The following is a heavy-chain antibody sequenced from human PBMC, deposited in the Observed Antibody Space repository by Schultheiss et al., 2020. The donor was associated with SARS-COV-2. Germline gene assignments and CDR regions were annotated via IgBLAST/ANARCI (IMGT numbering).Heavy chain of an antibody. CDR3: ARVTMVRGAHAYYYYGMDV. CDR1: GGSFSGYY. D-gene: IGHD3-10*01. V-gene: IGHV4-59*10. Sequence: SETLSLTCAVYGGSFSGYYWSWIRQPPGKGLEWIGRIYTSGSTNYNPSLKSRVTMSVDTSKNQFSLKLSSVTAADTAVYYCARVTMVRGAHAYYYYGMDVWGQGTTVTVSS. J-gene: IGHJ6*02. CDR2: IYTSGST.